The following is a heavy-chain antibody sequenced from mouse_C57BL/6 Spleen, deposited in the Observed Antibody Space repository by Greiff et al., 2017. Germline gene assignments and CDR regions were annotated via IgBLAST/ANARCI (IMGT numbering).Heavy chain of an antibody. J-gene: IGHJ3*01. Sequence: QVQLQQSRPELVKPGASVKISCKASGYAFSSSWMNWVKPRPGKGLEWIGRIYPGDGAPNYNGTFKGTATLTADKSSSTAYMQLSSRTSEDSAVYVWARAFYDDAEWAYWGQGTLVTVAA. D-gene: IGHD2-3*01. CDR2: IYPGDGAP. CDR1: GYAFSSSW. CDR3: ARAFYDDAEWAY. V-gene: IGHV1-82*01.